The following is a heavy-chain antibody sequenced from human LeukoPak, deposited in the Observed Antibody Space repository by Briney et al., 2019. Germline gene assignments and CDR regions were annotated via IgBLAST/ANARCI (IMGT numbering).Heavy chain of an antibody. J-gene: IGHJ4*02. V-gene: IGHV4-34*01. D-gene: IGHD3-16*01. CDR3: ARGGTYYDYDWGSYRGYYFDY. CDR1: GGSFSGYY. Sequence: ASETLSLTCAVYGGSFSGYYWSWIRQPPGKGLEWIGEINHSGGTNYNPSLKSRVTISVDTSKNQFSLKLSSVTAADTAVYYCARGGTYYDYDWGSYRGYYFDYWGQGTLVTVSS. CDR2: INHSGGT.